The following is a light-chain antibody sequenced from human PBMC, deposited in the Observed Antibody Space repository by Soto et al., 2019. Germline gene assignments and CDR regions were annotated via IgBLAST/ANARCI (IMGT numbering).Light chain of an antibody. J-gene: IGKJ4*01. V-gene: IGKV3-15*01. CDR1: QSVSSN. CDR3: QQYGGSPLT. CDR2: GAS. Sequence: EIVMTQSPATLSVSPGERATLSCRASQSVSSNLAWYQQKPGQAPRLLIYGASTRATGIPARFGGSGSGTDFTLTISRLEPEDFAVYYCQQYGGSPLTFGGGTKVDIK.